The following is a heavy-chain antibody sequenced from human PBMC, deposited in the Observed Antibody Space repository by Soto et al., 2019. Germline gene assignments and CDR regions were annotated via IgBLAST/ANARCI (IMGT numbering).Heavy chain of an antibody. CDR3: ARWGTTGGLDV. V-gene: IGHV3-33*05. CDR1: GFTFRSYV. D-gene: IGHD3-16*01. Sequence: ESGGGVVQPGTSLRLSCVGSGFTFRSYVIHWVRQAPGKGLEWVALTSYDGSNSFYGDSVKGRFTISRHNSRNTVELQMDSLRFADTALYYCARWGTTGGLDVWGQGTLVSVSS. J-gene: IGHJ4*02. CDR2: TSYDGSNS.